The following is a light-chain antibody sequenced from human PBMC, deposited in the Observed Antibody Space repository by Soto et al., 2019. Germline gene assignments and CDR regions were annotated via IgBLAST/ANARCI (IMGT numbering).Light chain of an antibody. CDR2: EVS. CDR3: NSYTSSSTRV. V-gene: IGLV2-14*01. CDR1: SSDVGGYNY. J-gene: IGLJ1*01. Sequence: QSALTQPASVSGSPGQSITISCTGTSSDVGGYNYVSWYQQHPGKAPKLMISEVSNRPSGVSNRFSGSKSGNTASLTISGLQAEDEDDYYCNSYTSSSTRVFGTGTKLTVL.